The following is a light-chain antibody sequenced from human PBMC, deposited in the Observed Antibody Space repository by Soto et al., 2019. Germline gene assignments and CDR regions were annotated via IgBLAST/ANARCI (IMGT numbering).Light chain of an antibody. J-gene: IGLJ1*01. V-gene: IGLV2-14*01. CDR2: EVS. Sequence: QSVLTQPASVSGSPGQSITISCTGTSSDVGGYNYVSWYQQLPGKVPKLMIYEVSNRPSGVSNRFSGSKSGNTASLTISGLQAEDEADYYCASFTSISTYVFGTGTKVTVL. CDR1: SSDVGGYNY. CDR3: ASFTSISTYV.